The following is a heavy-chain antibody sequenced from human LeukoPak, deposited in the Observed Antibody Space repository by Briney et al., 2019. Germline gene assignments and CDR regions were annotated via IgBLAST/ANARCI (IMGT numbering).Heavy chain of an antibody. V-gene: IGHV1-2*02. J-gene: IGHJ5*02. Sequence: GASVKVSCKASGYTVTGYYMHWVRQAPGQGLEWMGWINPNSGGTNYAQKFQGRVTMTRDTSISTAYMELSRLRSDDTAVYYCARDRGGGSSGWYNWFDPWGQGTLVTVSS. CDR1: GYTVTGYY. D-gene: IGHD6-19*01. CDR2: INPNSGGT. CDR3: ARDRGGGSSGWYNWFDP.